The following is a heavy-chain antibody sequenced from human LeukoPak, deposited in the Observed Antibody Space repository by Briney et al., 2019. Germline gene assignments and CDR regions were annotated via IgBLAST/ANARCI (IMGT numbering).Heavy chain of an antibody. CDR3: ARDLSYVWGSPEL. CDR1: EGSFSREA. J-gene: IGHJ4*02. D-gene: IGHD3-16*01. Sequence: ASVKVSCKTSEGSFSREAIMWVRQAPGQGPEWMGGISPISGKPDYAQKFQGRVTISADEAMRTFYMQLTSLRSDDTALYYCARDLSYVWGSPELWGQGSLITVSS. V-gene: IGHV1-69*13. CDR2: ISPISGKP.